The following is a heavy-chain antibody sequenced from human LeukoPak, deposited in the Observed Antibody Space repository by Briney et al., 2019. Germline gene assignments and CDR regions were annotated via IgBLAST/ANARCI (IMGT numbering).Heavy chain of an antibody. J-gene: IGHJ5*02. D-gene: IGHD1-26*01. V-gene: IGHV1-46*01. Sequence: ASVKVSCKASGYTFGTHWMHWVRQAPGQGLEWMGIINPSGDVRLYARKFQGRVTVTRDMSTRTVYMELSDLSPEDTAVYYCARDFSGEWEQLTGWWFDPWGQGTLVIVSS. CDR2: INPSGDVR. CDR3: ARDFSGEWEQLTGWWFDP. CDR1: GYTFGTHW.